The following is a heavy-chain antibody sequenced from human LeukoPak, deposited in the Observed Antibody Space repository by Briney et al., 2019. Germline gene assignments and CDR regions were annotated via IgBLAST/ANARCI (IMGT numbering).Heavy chain of an antibody. CDR3: ARDGAHRDYYDSSGYYYRFDY. V-gene: IGHV3-21*01. Sequence: GGSLRLSCAASGFTFSSYGMHWVRQAPGKGLEWVSSISSSGTYIYYADSVKGRFTISRDNAKNSLYLQMNSLRAEDTAVYYCARDGAHRDYYDSSGYYYRFDYWGQGTLVTVSS. CDR2: ISSSGTYI. J-gene: IGHJ4*02. CDR1: GFTFSSYG. D-gene: IGHD3-22*01.